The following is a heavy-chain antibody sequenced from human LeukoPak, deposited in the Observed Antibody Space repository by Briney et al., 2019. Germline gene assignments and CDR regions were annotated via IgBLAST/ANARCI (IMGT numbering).Heavy chain of an antibody. CDR3: AKGDAYYYDSSGCTFDY. J-gene: IGHJ4*02. V-gene: IGHV3-23*01. CDR2: ISGSGGST. CDR1: GFTFSSYA. D-gene: IGHD3-22*01. Sequence: GGSLRLSCAASGFTFSSYAMSWVRQAPGKGLEWVSAISGSGGSTYYADSVKGRFTISRDNSKNTLYLQMNSLRAEDTAVYYCAKGDAYYYDSSGCTFDYWGQGTLVTVSS.